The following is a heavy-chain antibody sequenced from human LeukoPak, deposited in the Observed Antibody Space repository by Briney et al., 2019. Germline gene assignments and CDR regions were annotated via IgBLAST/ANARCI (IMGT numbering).Heavy chain of an antibody. CDR3: ARDSVDGMDV. J-gene: IGHJ6*02. V-gene: IGHV3-33*01. CDR1: GLPFNNYG. Sequence: GGSLRLSCIVSGLPFNNYGLHWFRRAPGKGLEWLALIGHEGTYQHYADSVRGRFTISRDNSKNTLYLQMNSLRAEDTAVYYCARDSVDGMDVWGQGTTVTASS. CDR2: IGHEGTYQ. D-gene: IGHD6-19*01.